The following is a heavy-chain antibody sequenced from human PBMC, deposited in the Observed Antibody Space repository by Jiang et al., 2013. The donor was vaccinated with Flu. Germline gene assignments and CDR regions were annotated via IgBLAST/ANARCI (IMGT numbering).Heavy chain of an antibody. V-gene: IGHV1-24*01. J-gene: IGHJ4*02. CDR3: ARVGGGIPRFAEALTPYFDY. CDR2: FDPEDGET. Sequence: GAEVKKPGASVKVSCKVSGYTLTELSMHWVRQAPGKGLEWMGGFDPEDGETIYAQKFQGRVTMTEDTSTDTAYMELSSLRSEDTAVYYCARVGGGIPRFAEALTPYFDYWGQGTLVTVSS. D-gene: IGHD1-26*01. CDR1: GYTLTELS.